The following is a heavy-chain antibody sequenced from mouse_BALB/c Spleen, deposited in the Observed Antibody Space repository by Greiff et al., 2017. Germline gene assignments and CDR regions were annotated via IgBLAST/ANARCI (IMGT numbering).Heavy chain of an antibody. Sequence: EVQLQESGGDLVKPGGSLKLSCAASGFTFSSYGMSWVRQTPDKRLEWVATISSGGSYTYYPDSVKGRFTISRDNAKNTLYLQMSSLKSEDTAMYYCARYGNYDFDYWGQGTTLTVSS. CDR1: GFTFSSYG. J-gene: IGHJ2*01. D-gene: IGHD2-1*01. CDR2: ISSGGSYT. CDR3: ARYGNYDFDY. V-gene: IGHV5-6*01.